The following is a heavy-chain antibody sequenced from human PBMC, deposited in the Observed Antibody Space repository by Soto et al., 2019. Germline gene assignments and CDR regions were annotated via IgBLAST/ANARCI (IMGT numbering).Heavy chain of an antibody. CDR2: IRSKAYGGTT. Sequence: GGSLRLSCTASGFTFGDYAMSWFRQAPGKGLEWVGFIRSKAYGGTTEYAASVKGRFTISRDDSKSIAHPQMNSLKTEDTAVYYCTSDYGADGGYYYYGMDVWGQGTTVTVSS. CDR3: TSDYGADGGYYYYGMDV. D-gene: IGHD4-17*01. CDR1: GFTFGDYA. J-gene: IGHJ6*02. V-gene: IGHV3-49*03.